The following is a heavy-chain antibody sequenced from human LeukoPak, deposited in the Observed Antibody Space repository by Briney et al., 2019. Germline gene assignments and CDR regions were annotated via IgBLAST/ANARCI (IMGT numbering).Heavy chain of an antibody. CDR1: GYTFTSYG. CDR3: ARVDIVATIPGEDAFDI. V-gene: IGHV1-18*01. CDR2: ISAYNGNT. J-gene: IGHJ3*02. D-gene: IGHD5-12*01. Sequence: ASVKVSCKASGYTFTSYGISWVRQAPGQGLEGMGWISAYNGNTNDAQKLQGRVTMTTDTSTSTAYMELRSLRSDDTAVYYCARVDIVATIPGEDAFDIWGQGTMVTVSS.